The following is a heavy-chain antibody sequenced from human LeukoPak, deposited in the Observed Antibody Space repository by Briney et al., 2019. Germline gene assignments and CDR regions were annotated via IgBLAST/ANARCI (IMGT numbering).Heavy chain of an antibody. D-gene: IGHD3-3*01. CDR2: INPHSGGT. Sequence: ASVKVSCKASGYIFTGYYMHWVRQAPGQGLEWMGWINPHSGGTNSAQKFQGRVTMTRDTSISTAYMEMSRLRSDDTAVYYCARGDHVRIYAESAFDIWGQGTKVTVSS. V-gene: IGHV1-2*02. CDR3: ARGDHVRIYAESAFDI. J-gene: IGHJ3*02. CDR1: GYIFTGYY.